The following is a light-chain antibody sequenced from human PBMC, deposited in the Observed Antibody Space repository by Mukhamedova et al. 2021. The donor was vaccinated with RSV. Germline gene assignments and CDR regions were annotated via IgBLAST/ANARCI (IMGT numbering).Light chain of an antibody. CDR2: DVN. CDR3: HSLGIGVWI. J-gene: IGLJ2*01. V-gene: IGLV2-14*03. Sequence: IIYDVNKRPSGVSNRFSGSKSGNTASLTISGLQAEDEADYYCHSLGIGVWIFGGGTKLTVL.